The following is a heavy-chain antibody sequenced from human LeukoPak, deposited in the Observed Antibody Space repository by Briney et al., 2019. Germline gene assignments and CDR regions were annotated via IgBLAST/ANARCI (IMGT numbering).Heavy chain of an antibody. D-gene: IGHD3-22*01. Sequence: GRSLRLSCAASGFTFSSYGMHWVRQAPGKGLEWVAVISYDGSNKYYADSVKGRFTISRDNSKNTLYLQMNSLRAEDTAVYYCAKDGEYRMVVITGHYYYYGMDVWGQGTTVTVSS. CDR3: AKDGEYRMVVITGHYYYYGMDV. CDR1: GFTFSSYG. CDR2: ISYDGSNK. J-gene: IGHJ6*02. V-gene: IGHV3-30*18.